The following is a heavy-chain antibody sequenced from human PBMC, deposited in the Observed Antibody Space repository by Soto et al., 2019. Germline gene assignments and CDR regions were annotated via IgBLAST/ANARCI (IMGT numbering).Heavy chain of an antibody. D-gene: IGHD3-10*02. CDR3: VRYVEDRDYMDV. J-gene: IGHJ6*03. CDR2: IIPIADIA. Sequence: QVLLVQSGAEVKKPGSSVKVSCKASGDTFSRYFFSWVRQAPGQGLEWMGRIIPIADIANYPHKFQGRVTITADKSTSTAYMELNSLTSEDTAVYYCVRYVEDRDYMDVWGKGTTVTVSS. CDR1: GDTFSRYF. V-gene: IGHV1-69*04.